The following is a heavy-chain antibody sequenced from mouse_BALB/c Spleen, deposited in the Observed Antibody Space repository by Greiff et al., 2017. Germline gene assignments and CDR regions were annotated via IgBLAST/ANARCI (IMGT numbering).Heavy chain of an antibody. CDR2: IWAGGST. V-gene: IGHV2-9*02. CDR1: GFSLTSYG. CDR3: ARAAVITTVVAYYFDY. D-gene: IGHD1-1*01. J-gene: IGHJ2*01. Sequence: QVQLKESGPGLVAPSQSLSITCTVSGFSLTSYGVHWVRQPPGKGLEWLGVIWAGGSTNYNSALMSRLSISKDNSKSQVFLKMNSLQTDDTAMYYCARAAVITTVVAYYFDYWGQGTTLTVSS.